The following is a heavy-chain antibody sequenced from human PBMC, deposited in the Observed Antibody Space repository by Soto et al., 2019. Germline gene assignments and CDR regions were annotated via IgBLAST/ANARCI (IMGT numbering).Heavy chain of an antibody. D-gene: IGHD5-18*01. J-gene: IGHJ4*02. Sequence: QVQLVQSGAEVKKPGSSMRVSCKASGGTFKNYAFSWVRQAPGQGLEWMGGFIPIFGTGYYAEQFEGRVSITADESTKTVYMDLRSLRSDDTAVYYCAGISEFTYGYGLGYYFDSWGQGTLITVSS. CDR2: FIPIFGTG. CDR3: AGISEFTYGYGLGYYFDS. CDR1: GGTFKNYA. V-gene: IGHV1-69*01.